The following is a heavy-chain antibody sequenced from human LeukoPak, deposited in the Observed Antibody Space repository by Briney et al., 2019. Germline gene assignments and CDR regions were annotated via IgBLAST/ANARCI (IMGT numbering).Heavy chain of an antibody. D-gene: IGHD1-26*01. J-gene: IGHJ6*02. V-gene: IGHV4-30-2*05. CDR2: IYYSGST. CDR1: GGSISSGGYS. CDR3: ARFPPNSGSYRYGMDV. Sequence: SQTLSLTCAVSGGSISSGGYSWSWIRQPPGKGLEWIGYIYYSGSTYYNPSLKSRVTISVDTSKNQFSLKLSSVTAADTAVYYCARFPPNSGSYRYGMDVWGQGTTVTVSS.